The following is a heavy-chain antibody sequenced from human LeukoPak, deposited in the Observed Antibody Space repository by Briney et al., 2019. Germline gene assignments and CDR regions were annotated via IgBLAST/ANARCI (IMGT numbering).Heavy chain of an antibody. D-gene: IGHD3-9*01. V-gene: IGHV3-48*04. CDR3: ARDDILTVEGDQY. CDR1: GFTFSSYS. Sequence: GGSLRLSCAASGFTFSSYSMNWVRQAPGKGLEWVSYISSSSNTIYYADSVKGRFTISRDNAKNSLYLQMNSLRAEDTAVYYCARDDILTVEGDQYRGQGTLVTVSS. J-gene: IGHJ4*02. CDR2: ISSSSNTI.